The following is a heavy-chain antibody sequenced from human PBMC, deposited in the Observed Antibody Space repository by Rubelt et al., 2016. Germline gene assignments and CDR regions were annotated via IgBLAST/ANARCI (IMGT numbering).Heavy chain of an antibody. J-gene: IGHJ4*02. CDR2: ISGSGGST. V-gene: IGHV3-23*04. CDR3: AKDPYSSGWYGDY. D-gene: IGHD6-19*01. Sequence: EVQLVESGGGLVQPGGSLRLSCAASGFTFSSYEMNWVRQAPGKGLEWVSAISGSGGSTYYADSVKGRFTISRDNSKNTLYLQMNSLRAEDTAVYYCAKDPYSSGWYGDYWGQGTLVTVSS. CDR1: GFTFSSYE.